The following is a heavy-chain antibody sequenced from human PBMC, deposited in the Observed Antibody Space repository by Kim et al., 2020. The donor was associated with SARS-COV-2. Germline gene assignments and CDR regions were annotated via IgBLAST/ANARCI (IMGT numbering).Heavy chain of an antibody. D-gene: IGHD3-10*01. CDR2: ISAYNGNT. J-gene: IGHJ6*02. Sequence: ASVKVSCKASGYTFTSYGISWVRQAPGQGLEWMGWISAYNGNTNYAQKLQGRVTMTTDTSTSTAYMELRSLRSDDTAVYYCARYTNSPLLHGSGSNICYGMDVWGQGTTVTVSS. CDR1: GYTFTSYG. V-gene: IGHV1-18*01. CDR3: ARYTNSPLLHGSGSNICYGMDV.